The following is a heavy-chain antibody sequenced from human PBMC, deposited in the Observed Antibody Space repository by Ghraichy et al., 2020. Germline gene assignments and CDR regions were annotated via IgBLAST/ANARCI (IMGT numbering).Heavy chain of an antibody. CDR2: IIPIFGTA. Sequence: SVKVSCKASGGTFSSYAISWVRQAPGQGLEWMGGIIPIFGTANYAQKFQGRVTITADESTSTAYMELSSLRSEDTAVYYCARSTRRGSYLSFDYWGQGTLVTVSS. D-gene: IGHD1-26*01. CDR3: ARSTRRGSYLSFDY. V-gene: IGHV1-69*13. CDR1: GGTFSSYA. J-gene: IGHJ4*02.